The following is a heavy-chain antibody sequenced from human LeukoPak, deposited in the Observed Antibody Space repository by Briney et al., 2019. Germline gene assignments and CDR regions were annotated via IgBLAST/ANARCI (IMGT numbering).Heavy chain of an antibody. D-gene: IGHD3-3*01. V-gene: IGHV4-34*01. Sequence: SETLSLTCAVYGVSFSGYYWSWIRQPPGKGLEWIGEINHSGSTNYNPSLKSRVTISVDTSKNQFSLKLSSVTAADTAVYYCARRSGPFGVVIKRSSHGPIGYWGQGTLVTVSS. CDR2: INHSGST. J-gene: IGHJ4*02. CDR3: ARRSGPFGVVIKRSSHGPIGY. CDR1: GVSFSGYY.